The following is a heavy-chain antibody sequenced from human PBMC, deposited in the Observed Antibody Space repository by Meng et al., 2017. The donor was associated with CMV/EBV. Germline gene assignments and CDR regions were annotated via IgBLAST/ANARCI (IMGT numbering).Heavy chain of an antibody. V-gene: IGHV4-34*01. CDR1: GGSFSGSC. J-gene: IGHJ3*02. CDR3: ARPRLLTRFGELDAFDI. D-gene: IGHD3-10*01. Sequence: SETLSLTCAVFGGSFSGSCWNWIRQPPGKGLGWIPEIPHGGTVNYNASLKSRVTISVDTSKNQFSLKLSSVTAADTAVYYCARPRLLTRFGELDAFDIWGQGTMVTVSS. CDR2: IPHGGTV.